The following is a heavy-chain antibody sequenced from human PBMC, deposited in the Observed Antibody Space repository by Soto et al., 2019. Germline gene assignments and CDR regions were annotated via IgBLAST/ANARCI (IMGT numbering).Heavy chain of an antibody. CDR1: GCPFSSYA. CDR3: AKGGWLQLVHYYYGMDV. CDR2: ISGSGGST. D-gene: IGHD5-12*01. J-gene: IGHJ6*02. Sequence: PGGSLRLSCAASGCPFSSYAMSWVRQAPGKGLEWVSAISGSGGSTYYADSVKGRFTISRDNSKNTLYLQMNSLRAEDTAVYYCAKGGWLQLVHYYYGMDVWGQGTTVTVSS. V-gene: IGHV3-23*01.